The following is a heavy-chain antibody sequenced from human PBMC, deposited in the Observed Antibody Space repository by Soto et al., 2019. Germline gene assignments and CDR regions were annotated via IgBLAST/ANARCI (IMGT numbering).Heavy chain of an antibody. D-gene: IGHD2-15*01. CDR2: AYYRGGT. Sequence: SETLSLTCTVSGLSVTSDSYWSWIRQAPGKGLEWIGYAYYRGGTRYNPSLKSRLTISVDTSKNQFSLSLSSVTPTDTAVYYCARDLGQGNTPANNYFDLWGQGSLVTVAS. CDR1: GLSVTSDSY. V-gene: IGHV4-61*01. CDR3: ARDLGQGNTPANNYFDL. J-gene: IGHJ4*02.